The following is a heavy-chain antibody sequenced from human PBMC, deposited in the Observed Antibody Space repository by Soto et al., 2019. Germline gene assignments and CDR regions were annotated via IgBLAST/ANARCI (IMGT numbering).Heavy chain of an antibody. V-gene: IGHV1-69*02. CDR1: GGTFSSYT. D-gene: IGHD3-10*01. CDR2: IIPILGIA. J-gene: IGHJ4*02. Sequence: QVQLVQSGAEVKKPGSSVKVSCKASGGTFSSYTISWVRQAPGQGLEWMGRIIPILGIANYAQKFQGRVTXTXDXCTSTAYMELSSLRSEDTAVYYCAVTYYYGSGSYSLWGQGTLVTVSS. CDR3: AVTYYYGSGSYSL.